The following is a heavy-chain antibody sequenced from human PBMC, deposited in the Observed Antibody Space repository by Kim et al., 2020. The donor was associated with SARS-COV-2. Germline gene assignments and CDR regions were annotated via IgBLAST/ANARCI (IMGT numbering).Heavy chain of an antibody. V-gene: IGHV4-39*07. CDR2: IYYIGRT. CDR1: GDAINSSDYY. D-gene: IGHD3-10*01. CDR3: ARQSPGDHVIGL. J-gene: IGHJ4*02. Sequence: SETLSLTCAISGDAINSSDYYWGWIRQPPGKGLEWIGSIYYIGRTYYNPSLKGRVTLSVGSSKTQFSLKMKSATAADTAVYFCARQSPGDHVIGLWGQGVLVTVSS.